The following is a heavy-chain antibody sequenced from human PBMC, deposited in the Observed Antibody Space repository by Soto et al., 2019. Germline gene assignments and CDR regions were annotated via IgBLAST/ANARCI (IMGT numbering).Heavy chain of an antibody. Sequence: GGSLRLSCAVYGFTLRSYAMNWVRQAPGKGLEWVSGISGSDDSTRYANSAKGRFTISRDNSKNTLYLQMNSLRVEDTAVYYCAKGKPGVILAVPLDCWGQGSLVTVSS. D-gene: IGHD2-2*01. CDR3: AKGKPGVILAVPLDC. J-gene: IGHJ4*02. CDR1: GFTLRSYA. V-gene: IGHV3-23*01. CDR2: ISGSDDST.